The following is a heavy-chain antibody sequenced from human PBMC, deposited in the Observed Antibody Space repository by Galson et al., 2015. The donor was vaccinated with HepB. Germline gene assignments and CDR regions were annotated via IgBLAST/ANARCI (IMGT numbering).Heavy chain of an antibody. Sequence: SLRLSCAASGFTFSSYWMSWVRQAPGKGLEWVANIKQDGSEKYYVDSVKGRFTISRDNAKNSLYLQMNSLRAEDTAMYYCARTPRGDYGDSPGDYWGQGTLVTVSS. CDR2: IKQDGSEK. D-gene: IGHD4-17*01. CDR3: ARTPRGDYGDSPGDY. CDR1: GFTFSSYW. J-gene: IGHJ4*02. V-gene: IGHV3-7*03.